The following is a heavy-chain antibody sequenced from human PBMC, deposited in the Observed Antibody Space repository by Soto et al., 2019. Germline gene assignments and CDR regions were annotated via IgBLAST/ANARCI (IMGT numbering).Heavy chain of an antibody. CDR1: GGTFSSYS. CDR2: IIPIVDIA. J-gene: IGHJ4*02. V-gene: IGHV1-69*02. CDR3: ARVTAVAGNYFDY. Sequence: QVQLVQSGAEVKEPGSSVKVSCKASGGTFSSYSISWVRQAPGQGLEWMGRIIPIVDIATYAQKLEGRVTITTDNTTSTAYMELSSLRSEDTAVYYCARVTAVAGNYFDYWGQGTQVTVSS. D-gene: IGHD6-19*01.